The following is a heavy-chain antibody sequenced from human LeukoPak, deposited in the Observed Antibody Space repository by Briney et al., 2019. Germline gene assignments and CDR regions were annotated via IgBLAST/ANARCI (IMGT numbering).Heavy chain of an antibody. CDR2: IYYSGTT. Sequence: PSETLSLTCTVSGDSISSYYWSWIRQPPGKGLEWIGYIYYSGTTNYNPSLKSRVTISIDTSKNQFSLKLSSVTAADTAVYYCARGEVGTTTYYFDYWGQGTLVTVSP. D-gene: IGHD1-26*01. V-gene: IGHV4-59*01. CDR1: GDSISSYY. J-gene: IGHJ4*02. CDR3: ARGEVGTTTYYFDY.